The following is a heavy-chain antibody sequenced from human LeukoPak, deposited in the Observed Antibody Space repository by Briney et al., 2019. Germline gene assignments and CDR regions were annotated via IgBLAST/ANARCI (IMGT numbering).Heavy chain of an antibody. V-gene: IGHV3-7*04. J-gene: IGHJ4*02. CDR2: IKQDGSEK. Sequence: QPGGSLRLSCAASGFTFSSYWMSWVRQAPGKGLEWVANIKQDGSEKYYVDSVKGRFTISRDNAKNPLYLQMNSLRAEDTAVYYCARGLRWSARYFDYWGQGILVTVSS. CDR3: ARGLRWSARYFDY. CDR1: GFTFSSYW. D-gene: IGHD4-23*01.